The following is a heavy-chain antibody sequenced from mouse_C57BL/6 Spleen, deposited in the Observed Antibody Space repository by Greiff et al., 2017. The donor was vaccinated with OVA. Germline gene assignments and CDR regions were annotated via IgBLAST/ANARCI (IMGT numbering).Heavy chain of an antibody. CDR1: GFTFTDYY. Sequence: EVKLVESGGGLVQPGGSLSLSCAASGFTFTDYYMSWVRQPPGKALEWLGFIRNKANGYTTEYSASVKGRFTISRDNSQSILYLQMKALRAEDSATYYCARYGWGRGGYYFDYWGQGTTLTVSS. V-gene: IGHV7-3*01. D-gene: IGHD1-1*02. CDR2: IRNKANGYTT. CDR3: ARYGWGRGGYYFDY. J-gene: IGHJ2*01.